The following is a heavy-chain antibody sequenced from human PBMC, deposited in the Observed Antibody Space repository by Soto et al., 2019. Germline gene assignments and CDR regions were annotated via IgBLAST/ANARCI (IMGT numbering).Heavy chain of an antibody. D-gene: IGHD1-1*01. CDR1: GASISGFY. CDR3: VRDGTKTLRDWFDP. CDR2: IYATGTT. V-gene: IGHV4-4*07. J-gene: IGHJ5*02. Sequence: SETLSLTCTVSGASISGFYWSWIRKSAGRGLEWIGRIYATGTTDYNPSLKSRVMMSVDTSKKQSSLKLRSVTAADTAVYYCVRDGTKTLRDWFDPWGQGISVTVS.